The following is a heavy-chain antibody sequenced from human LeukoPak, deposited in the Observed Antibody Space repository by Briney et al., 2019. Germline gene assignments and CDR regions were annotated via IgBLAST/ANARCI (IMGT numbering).Heavy chain of an antibody. V-gene: IGHV1-18*01. D-gene: IGHD3-22*01. CDR3: ARDYDSSGYHRWGAFDI. Sequence: GASVKVSCKASGYTFTSYGISWVRQAPGKGLEWMGWISAYSGNTNYAQKLQGRVTMTTDTSTSTAYMELRSLRSDDTAVYYCARDYDSSGYHRWGAFDIWGQGTMVTVSS. CDR1: GYTFTSYG. J-gene: IGHJ3*02. CDR2: ISAYSGNT.